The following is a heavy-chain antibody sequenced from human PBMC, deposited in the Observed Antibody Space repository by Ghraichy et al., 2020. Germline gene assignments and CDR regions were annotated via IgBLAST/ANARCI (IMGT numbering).Heavy chain of an antibody. Sequence: SETLSLTSTVSGSSISSYYWSWIRQPAGKGLEWIGRIYTSGSTNYNPSLKSRVTMSVDTSKNQFSLKLSSVTAADTAVYYCARDSLGHYYGSGTYDYWGQGTLVTVSS. J-gene: IGHJ4*02. D-gene: IGHD3-10*01. CDR2: IYTSGST. CDR3: ARDSLGHYYGSGTYDY. CDR1: GSSISSYY. V-gene: IGHV4-4*07.